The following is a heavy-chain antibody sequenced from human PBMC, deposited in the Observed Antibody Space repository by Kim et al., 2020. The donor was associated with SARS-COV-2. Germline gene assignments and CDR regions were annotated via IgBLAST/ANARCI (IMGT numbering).Heavy chain of an antibody. V-gene: IGHV4-59*01. D-gene: IGHD1-26*01. CDR3: ARDYGGATTFSYYYYGMDV. Sequence: SRVPISVDTSKNQFSLKLSSVTAADTAVYYCARDYGGATTFSYYYYGMDVWGQGTTVTVSS. J-gene: IGHJ6*02.